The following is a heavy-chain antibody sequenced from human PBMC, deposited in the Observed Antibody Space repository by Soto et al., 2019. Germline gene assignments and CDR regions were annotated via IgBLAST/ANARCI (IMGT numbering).Heavy chain of an antibody. D-gene: IGHD3-10*01. Sequence: TRSLTCTVSGVPISTGGYYLSFIRQHPGKGLEWIGYIYYSGSTYYNPSLKSRVTISVDTSKNQFSLKLSSVTAADTAVYYCARGPGTMAKIDYWGQGTLVTVSS. CDR1: GVPISTGGYY. CDR2: IYYSGST. CDR3: ARGPGTMAKIDY. V-gene: IGHV4-31*03. J-gene: IGHJ4*02.